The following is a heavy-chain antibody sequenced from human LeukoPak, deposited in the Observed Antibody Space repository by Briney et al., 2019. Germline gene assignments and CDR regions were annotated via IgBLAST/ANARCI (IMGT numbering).Heavy chain of an antibody. CDR2: INPNSGGT. Sequence: ASVKVSCKASGYTFTGYYMHWVRQAPGQGLEWMGWINPNSGGTNYAQKFQDRVTMTRDTSISTAYMELSRLRSDDTAVYYCARVLGYSNYVGYWGQGTLVTVSS. CDR1: GYTFTGYY. J-gene: IGHJ4*02. V-gene: IGHV1-2*02. D-gene: IGHD4-11*01. CDR3: ARVLGYSNYVGY.